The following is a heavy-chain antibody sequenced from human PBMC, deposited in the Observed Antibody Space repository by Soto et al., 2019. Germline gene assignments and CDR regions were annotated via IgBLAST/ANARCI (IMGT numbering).Heavy chain of an antibody. D-gene: IGHD4-17*01. V-gene: IGHV1-18*01. J-gene: IGHJ4*02. CDR3: ARRLYGDYDY. CDR1: GYSFTTSG. CDR2: ISTYNGNT. Sequence: QAQLVQSGAEVKEPGASVKVSCKASGYSFTTSGITWVRQAPGQGLEWMGWISTYNGNTNYAQKLRDRVTLTTDTSTSTAYMELRSLRSDDTAVYYCARRLYGDYDYWGQGTLVTASS.